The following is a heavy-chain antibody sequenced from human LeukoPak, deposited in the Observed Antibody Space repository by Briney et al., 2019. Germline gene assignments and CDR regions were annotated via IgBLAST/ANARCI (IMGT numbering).Heavy chain of an antibody. D-gene: IGHD3-22*01. CDR1: GGTFSSYG. J-gene: IGHJ4*02. CDR2: IIPIFGTP. V-gene: IGHV1-69*13. CDR3: AKLGVGSYDGSGYIDY. Sequence: GASVKVSCKASGGTFSSYGISWVRQAPGQGLEWMGGIIPIFGTPDYAQKFQGRVTISADESTSTAYMELRRLRSEDTAVYYCAKLGVGSYDGSGYIDYWGQGTLVTVSS.